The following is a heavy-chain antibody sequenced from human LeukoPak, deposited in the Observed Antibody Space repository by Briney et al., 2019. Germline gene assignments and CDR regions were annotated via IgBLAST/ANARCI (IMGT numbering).Heavy chain of an antibody. CDR3: ARGNYDFWSGYFRP. CDR2: INHSGST. V-gene: IGHV4-34*01. CDR1: GGSFSGYY. D-gene: IGHD3-3*01. Sequence: KPSETLSLTCAVYGGSFSGYYWSWIRQPPGKGLEWIGGINHSGSTNYNPSLKSRVTISVDTSKNQFSLKLSSVTAADTAVYYCARGNYDFWSGYFRPWGQGTLVTVSS. J-gene: IGHJ5*02.